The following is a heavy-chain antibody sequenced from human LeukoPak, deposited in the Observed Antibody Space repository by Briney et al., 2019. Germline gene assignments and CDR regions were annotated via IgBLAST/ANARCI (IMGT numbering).Heavy chain of an antibody. CDR1: GSTFSSYW. Sequence: GGSLRLSCAASGSTFSSYWMSWVRQAPGKGLEWVANIKQDGSQKYYVDSVKGRFTISRDNANNLLYLQMNSLRAEDTAVYYCAKDLTQWSKHYNYYMDVWGKGTTVTISS. V-gene: IGHV3-7*01. CDR3: AKDLTQWSKHYNYYMDV. CDR2: IKQDGSQK. D-gene: IGHD6-19*01. J-gene: IGHJ6*03.